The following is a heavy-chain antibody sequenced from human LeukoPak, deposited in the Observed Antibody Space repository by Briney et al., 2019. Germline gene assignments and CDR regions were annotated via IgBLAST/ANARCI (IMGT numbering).Heavy chain of an antibody. Sequence: SETLSLTCAVYGGSFSGYYWSWIRQPPGKGLEWIGEINHSGSTNYNPSLKRRVTISVDTSKNQFSLKLSSVTAADTAVYYCARGGSIAAFYWFDPWGQGTLVTVSS. CDR2: INHSGST. J-gene: IGHJ5*02. V-gene: IGHV4-34*01. CDR3: ARGGSIAAFYWFDP. CDR1: GGSFSGYY. D-gene: IGHD6-25*01.